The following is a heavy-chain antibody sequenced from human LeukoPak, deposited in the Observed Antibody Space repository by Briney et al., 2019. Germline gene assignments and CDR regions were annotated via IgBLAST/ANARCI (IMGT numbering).Heavy chain of an antibody. D-gene: IGHD7-27*01. CDR3: ARDYTGKYTTDY. CDR1: GFSLRNYG. J-gene: IGHJ4*02. V-gene: IGHV3-30*03. Sequence: PGGSLRLSCAASGFSLRNYGIHSVRQAQGKWLELDTYISDDGRNKYYADSVKGRVTISRDNSKNTLDLYMDSLTPEDAAVYYCARDYTGKYTTDYWGQGTLVTVSS. CDR2: ISDDGRNK.